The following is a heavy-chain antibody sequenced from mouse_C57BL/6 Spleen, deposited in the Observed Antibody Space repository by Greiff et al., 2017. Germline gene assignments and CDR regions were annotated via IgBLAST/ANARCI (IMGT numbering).Heavy chain of an antibody. J-gene: IGHJ2*01. CDR1: GYTFTSYW. V-gene: IGHV1-50*01. CDR3: ARETAQATFYFDY. D-gene: IGHD3-2*02. CDR2: IDPSDSYT. Sequence: VQLQQPGAELVKPGASVKLSCKASGYTFTSYWMQWVKQRPGKGLEWIGEIDPSDSYTNYNPKFKGKATLTVDTSSSTTYMQLSSLTSEDSAVYYCARETAQATFYFDYWGQGTTLTVSA.